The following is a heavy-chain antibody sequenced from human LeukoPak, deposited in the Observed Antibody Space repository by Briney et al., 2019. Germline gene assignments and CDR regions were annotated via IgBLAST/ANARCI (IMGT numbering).Heavy chain of an antibody. CDR2: IKEDGTEK. CDR3: ARPHNNWRWYFDL. Sequence: GGSLRLSCAASGFTFSSSWMNWVRQSPGKGLEWVANIKEDGTEKYYVDSVKGRFTIFRDNAKNSLYQQMNSLRAEDTAVYYCARPHNNWRWYFDLWGRGTLVTVSS. CDR1: GFTFSSSW. D-gene: IGHD3-3*01. J-gene: IGHJ2*01. V-gene: IGHV3-7*03.